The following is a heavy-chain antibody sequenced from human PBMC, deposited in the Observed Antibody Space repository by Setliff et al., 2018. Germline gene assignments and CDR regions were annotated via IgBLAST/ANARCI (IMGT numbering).Heavy chain of an antibody. CDR1: GGSINEANYY. CDR3: ARDPGYPSGVAGGFDT. J-gene: IGHJ3*02. D-gene: IGHD2-2*03. CDR2: VSSRGNT. V-gene: IGHV4-61*09. Sequence: SETLSLTCTVSGGSINEANYYWSWIRQTAGNGLEWIGHVSSRGNTNYNPSLKSRVTISIDTSSKHFSLILTSVTAADTAVYYCARDPGYPSGVAGGFDTWGQGTTVTVSS.